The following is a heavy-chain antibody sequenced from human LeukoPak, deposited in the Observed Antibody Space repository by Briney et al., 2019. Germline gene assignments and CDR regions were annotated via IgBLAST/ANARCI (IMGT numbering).Heavy chain of an antibody. J-gene: IGHJ4*02. Sequence: PGGSLRLSCVASGFTFSSYAMSWIRQAPGKGLEWVSDISGSGGSTYYADSVKGRFTISRDNSKDTLDLQMNSLRAEDTAVYYCAKEINGIAAAAHWGQGSLVTVSS. CDR2: ISGSGGST. CDR1: GFTFSSYA. D-gene: IGHD6-13*01. V-gene: IGHV3-23*01. CDR3: AKEINGIAAAAH.